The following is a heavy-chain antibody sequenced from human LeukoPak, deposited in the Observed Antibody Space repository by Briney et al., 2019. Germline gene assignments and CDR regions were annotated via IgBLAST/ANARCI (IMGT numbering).Heavy chain of an antibody. CDR1: GFTFDDYA. D-gene: IGHD6-13*01. J-gene: IGHJ3*02. Sequence: GGSLRLSCAASGFTFDDYAMHWVRQAPGKALEGVSGISWNSGSIGYADSVKGRFTISRDNAKNSLYLQMNSLRAEDTALYYCAESSSSLEGGAFDIWGQGTMVTVSS. CDR3: AESSSSLEGGAFDI. CDR2: ISWNSGSI. V-gene: IGHV3-9*01.